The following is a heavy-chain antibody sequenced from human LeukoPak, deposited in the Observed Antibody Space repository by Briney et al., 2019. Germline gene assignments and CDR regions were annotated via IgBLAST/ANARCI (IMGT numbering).Heavy chain of an antibody. J-gene: IGHJ4*02. V-gene: IGHV4-59*08. CDR3: ARHGRGGALDD. CDR2: IYYSGST. D-gene: IGHD3-10*01. Sequence: KASETLSLTCAVYGGSFSGYYWSWIRQPPGKGLEWIGYIYYSGSTNYNPSLKSRVTISVDTSKNQFSLKLSSVTAADTAVYYCARHGRGGALDDWGQGTLVTVSS. CDR1: GGSFSGYY.